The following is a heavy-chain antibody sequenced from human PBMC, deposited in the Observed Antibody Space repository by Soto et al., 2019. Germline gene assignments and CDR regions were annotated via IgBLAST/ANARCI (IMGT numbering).Heavy chain of an antibody. J-gene: IGHJ6*02. D-gene: IGHD4-17*01. Sequence: QVQLVQSGAEVKKPGSSVKVSCKASGGTFSSYAISWVRQAPGQGLEWMGGISPIFGTANSAQKFQGRVRITADESTSTAYTEMSSLRSEDTDVYDCARGMDGDYTWYCYGMDVWGQGTTVTVSS. CDR1: GGTFSSYA. V-gene: IGHV1-69*01. CDR2: ISPIFGTA. CDR3: ARGMDGDYTWYCYGMDV.